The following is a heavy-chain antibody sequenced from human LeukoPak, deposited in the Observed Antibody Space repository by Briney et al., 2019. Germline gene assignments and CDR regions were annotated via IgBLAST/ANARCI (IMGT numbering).Heavy chain of an antibody. CDR2: ISSSSISTI. J-gene: IGHJ3*02. V-gene: IGHV3-48*04. D-gene: IGHD4-23*01. Sequence: GGSLRLSCAASGFAFSSYNMNWVRQAPGKGLEWVSFISSSSISTIYYADSVKGRFTISRDNAKNSLYLQMNSLRAEDTAVYYCATPMGVVTPGAFDIWGQGTMVTVSS. CDR1: GFAFSSYN. CDR3: ATPMGVVTPGAFDI.